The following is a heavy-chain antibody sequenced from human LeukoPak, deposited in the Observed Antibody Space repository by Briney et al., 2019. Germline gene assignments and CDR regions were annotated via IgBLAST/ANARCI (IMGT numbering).Heavy chain of an antibody. Sequence: SETLSLTCTVSGGSIIDSSYYWGWIRQSPGKGLEWIGNIYYFGTTLHNPSLKSRVTMSVDTSKNQFSLKLSSVTAADTAVYYCARDSHAWYGQYYFDFWGQGALVTVSS. CDR1: GGSIIDSSYY. J-gene: IGHJ4*02. CDR3: ARDSHAWYGQYYFDF. V-gene: IGHV4-39*07. CDR2: IYYFGTT. D-gene: IGHD6-13*01.